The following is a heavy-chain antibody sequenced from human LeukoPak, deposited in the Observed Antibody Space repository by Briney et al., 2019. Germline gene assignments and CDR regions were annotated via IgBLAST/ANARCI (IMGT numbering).Heavy chain of an antibody. CDR1: GGSISSGGYY. V-gene: IGHV4-31*03. Sequence: PSETLSLTCTVSGGSISSGGYYWSWIRQHPGKGLEWIGYIYYSGSTYYSPSLKSRVTISVDTSKNQFSLKLSSVTAADTAVYYCARGGLRLGELSFPFDYWGQGTLVTVSS. CDR2: IYYSGST. J-gene: IGHJ4*02. D-gene: IGHD3-16*02. CDR3: ARGGLRLGELSFPFDY.